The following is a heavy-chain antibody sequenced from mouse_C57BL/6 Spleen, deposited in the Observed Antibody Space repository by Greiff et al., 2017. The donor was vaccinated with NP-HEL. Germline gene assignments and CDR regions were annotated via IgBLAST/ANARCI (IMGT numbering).Heavy chain of an antibody. J-gene: IGHJ4*01. V-gene: IGHV5-17*01. CDR2: ISSGSSTI. CDR3: ARARRAIYYAMDY. CDR1: GFTFSDYG. D-gene: IGHD2-12*01. Sequence: EVQGVESGGGLVKPGGSLKLSCAASGFTFSDYGMHWVRQAPEKGLEWVAYISSGSSTIYYADTVKGRFTISRDNAKNHLFLQMTSLRYEDTAMYYCARARRAIYYAMDYWGQGTSVTVSS.